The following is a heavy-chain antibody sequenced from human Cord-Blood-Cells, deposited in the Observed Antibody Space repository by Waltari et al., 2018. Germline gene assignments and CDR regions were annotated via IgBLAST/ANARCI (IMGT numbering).Heavy chain of an antibody. CDR2: IIPIFGTA. J-gene: IGHJ3*02. D-gene: IGHD2-15*01. V-gene: IGHV1-69*18. Sequence: QVQLVQSGAEVKKPGSSVKVSCKASGGTFSSYAISWVRQAPGQGLEWMGRIIPIFGTANYAQKFQGRVTITADESTSTAYMELSSLRSEDTAVYYCAREDWGYCSGGSCHKEDAFDIWGQGTMVTVSS. CDR3: AREDWGYCSGGSCHKEDAFDI. CDR1: GGTFSSYA.